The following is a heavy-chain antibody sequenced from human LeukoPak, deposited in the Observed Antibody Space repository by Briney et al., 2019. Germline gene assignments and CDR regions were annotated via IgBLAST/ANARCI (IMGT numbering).Heavy chain of an antibody. J-gene: IGHJ6*03. CDR1: GYTFTDYY. CDR2: INPNSGGT. D-gene: IGHD6-19*01. CDR3: ARDRSIAVAGTHYYYYYYMDV. Sequence: ASVKVSCKASGYTFTDYYMHWVRQAPGQGLEWMGWINPNSGGTNYAQKFQGRVTMTRDTSISTAYMELSRLRSDDTAVYYCARDRSIAVAGTHYYYYYYMDVWGKGTTVTVSS. V-gene: IGHV1-2*02.